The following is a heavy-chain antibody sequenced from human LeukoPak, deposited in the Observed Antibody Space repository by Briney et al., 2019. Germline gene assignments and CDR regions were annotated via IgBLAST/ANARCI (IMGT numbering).Heavy chain of an antibody. Sequence: PSETLSLTCTVSGGFISSTSYYWGWVRQPPGKGLERNGSIYYSGSTYYNPSLKSRVTISVDKSKNQFSLTLSSVTAADTAVYFCARHDSTGYYFSPTYGMDVWGQGTTVTVSS. V-gene: IGHV4-39*01. D-gene: IGHD3-22*01. CDR2: IYYSGST. J-gene: IGHJ6*02. CDR1: GGFISSTSYY. CDR3: ARHDSTGYYFSPTYGMDV.